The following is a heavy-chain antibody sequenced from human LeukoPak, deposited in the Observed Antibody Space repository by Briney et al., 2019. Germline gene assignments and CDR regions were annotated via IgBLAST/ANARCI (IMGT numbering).Heavy chain of an antibody. V-gene: IGHV3-43*02. J-gene: IGHJ6*02. CDR2: ISGDGGST. D-gene: IGHD6-13*01. Sequence: PGGSLRLFCAASGFTFDDYAMHWVRQAPGKGLEGVSLISGDGGSTYYADSVKGRFTISRDNSKNSLYLQMNSLRTEDTALYYCAKDGIAAAGRTDYYYYYGMDVWGQGTTVTVSS. CDR1: GFTFDDYA. CDR3: AKDGIAAAGRTDYYYYYGMDV.